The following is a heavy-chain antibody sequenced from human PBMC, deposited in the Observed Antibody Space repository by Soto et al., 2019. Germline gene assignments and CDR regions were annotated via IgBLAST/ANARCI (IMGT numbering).Heavy chain of an antibody. CDR1: GYSFTSYW. J-gene: IGHJ4*02. Sequence: PGESLKISGKGSGYSFTSYWTTWVRQLPGKGLEWMGRIDPSDSYTNYSPSFQGHVTISADKSITTAYLHWSSLKASDPDIYYCEILLAGSGEHRHPHAYSSQGNL. V-gene: IGHV5-10-1*01. CDR2: IDPSDSYT. CDR3: EILLAGSGEHRHPHAY. D-gene: IGHD6-13*01.